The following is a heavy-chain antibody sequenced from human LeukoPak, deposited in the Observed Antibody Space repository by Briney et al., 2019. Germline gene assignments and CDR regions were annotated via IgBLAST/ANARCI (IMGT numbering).Heavy chain of an antibody. CDR2: MNPNSGNT. CDR3: ARAPTYIVVVPAAPSGGGFDP. J-gene: IGHJ5*02. D-gene: IGHD2-2*01. V-gene: IGHV1-8*01. CDR1: GYTFTSYD. Sequence: ASVKVSCKASGYTFTSYDINWVRQATGQGLEWMGWMNPNSGNTGYAQKFQGRVTITADKSTSTAYMELSSLRSEDTAVYYCARAPTYIVVVPAAPSGGGFDPWGQGTLVTVSS.